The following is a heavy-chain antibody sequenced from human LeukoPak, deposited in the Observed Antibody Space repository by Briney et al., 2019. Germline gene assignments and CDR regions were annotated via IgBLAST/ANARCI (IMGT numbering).Heavy chain of an antibody. J-gene: IGHJ6*03. CDR3: ARDRGIAARPTYYYCMDV. V-gene: IGHV4-34*01. CDR2: INHSGST. D-gene: IGHD6-6*01. Sequence: PSETLSLTCAVYGGSFSGYYWSWIRQPPGKGLEWIGEINHSGSTNYNPSLKSRVTISVDTSKNQFSLKLSSVTAADTAVYYCARDRGIAARPTYYYCMDVWDKGTTVTVSS. CDR1: GGSFSGYY.